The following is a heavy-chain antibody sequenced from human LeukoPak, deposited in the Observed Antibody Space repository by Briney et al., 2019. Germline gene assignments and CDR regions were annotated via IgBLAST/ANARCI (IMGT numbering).Heavy chain of an antibody. CDR1: GYTFTSHG. CDR2: VSGNNGNR. CDR3: ARDRGLNYGGTTDY. D-gene: IGHD4-23*01. J-gene: IGHJ4*02. V-gene: IGHV1-18*01. Sequence: GASVKVSCKASGYTFTSHGISWGRQAPGQGLEGMGWVSGNNGNRKHVQKLQGRVTMTTDTSTSTAYMELRSLRSDDTAVYYCARDRGLNYGGTTDYWGKGTLVTVSS.